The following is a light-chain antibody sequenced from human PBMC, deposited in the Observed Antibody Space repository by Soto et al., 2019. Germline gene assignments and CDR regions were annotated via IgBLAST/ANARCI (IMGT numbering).Light chain of an antibody. V-gene: IGLV2-14*01. CDR2: DVS. CDR1: SSDIGGYKY. J-gene: IGLJ1*01. Sequence: QSVLAQPASVSGSPGQSITISCTGTSSDIGGYKYVSWYQQNPDKAPKLMIYDVSYRPSGVSDRFSGSKSGNTASLTISGLQAEDEADYYCSSYTSINTYVFGTGTKVTV. CDR3: SSYTSINTYV.